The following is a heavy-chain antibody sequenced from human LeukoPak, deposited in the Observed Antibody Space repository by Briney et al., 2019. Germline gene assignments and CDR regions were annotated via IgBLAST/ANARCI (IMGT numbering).Heavy chain of an antibody. CDR2: ISGYNGNT. Sequence: ASVKVSCEASGYTFTSYGISWVRQAPGQGLEWMGWISGYNGNTNYAQQKLQGRVTMTTDTSTSTAYMELRSLGSDDTAVYYCASSSSLELRRGVYYYYYYMDVWGKGTTVTVSS. CDR3: ASSSSLELRRGVYYYYYYMDV. CDR1: GYTFTSYG. V-gene: IGHV1-18*01. J-gene: IGHJ6*03. D-gene: IGHD1-7*01.